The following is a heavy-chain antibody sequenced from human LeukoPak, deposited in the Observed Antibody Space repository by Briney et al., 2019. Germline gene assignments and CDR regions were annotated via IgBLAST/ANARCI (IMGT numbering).Heavy chain of an antibody. D-gene: IGHD2-21*02. J-gene: IGHJ6*03. CDR2: INWNGGST. V-gene: IGHV3-20*04. CDR1: GFTFDDYG. CDR3: ARDLGGGDCYPGYCYYMDV. Sequence: GGSLRLSCAASGFTFDDYGMSWVRQAPGKGLEWVSDINWNGGSTGYADSVKGRFTISRDNAKNSLYLQMNSLRAEDTALYYCARDLGGGDCYPGYCYYMDVWGKGTTVTVSS.